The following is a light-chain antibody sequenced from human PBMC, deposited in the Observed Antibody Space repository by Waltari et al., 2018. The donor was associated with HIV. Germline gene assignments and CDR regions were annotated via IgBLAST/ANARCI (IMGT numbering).Light chain of an antibody. CDR1: SSNIGRNY. CDR3: AAWDDSLSAWV. V-gene: IGLV1-47*01. CDR2: RND. Sequence: QSVLTQPPSASGTPGQRVSISCSGSSSNIGRNYVYWYQQLPGTAPKLLMYRNDERPSGVPDRFSGSKSGTSASLAISGLRSEDEADYYCAAWDDSLSAWVFGGGTKLTVL. J-gene: IGLJ3*02.